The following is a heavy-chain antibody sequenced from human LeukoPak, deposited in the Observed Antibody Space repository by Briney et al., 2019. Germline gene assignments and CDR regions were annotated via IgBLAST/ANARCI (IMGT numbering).Heavy chain of an antibody. CDR2: ISGSGGST. CDR3: AKSLPNYYDSSGYSGFDY. D-gene: IGHD3-22*01. V-gene: IGHV3-23*01. Sequence: GGSLRLSCAASGFTFSSYAMSWVRQAPGKGLEWVSAISGSGGSTYYADSAKGRFTISRDNSKNTLYLQMNSLRAEDTAVYYCAKSLPNYYDSSGYSGFDYWGQGTLVTVSS. CDR1: GFTFSSYA. J-gene: IGHJ4*02.